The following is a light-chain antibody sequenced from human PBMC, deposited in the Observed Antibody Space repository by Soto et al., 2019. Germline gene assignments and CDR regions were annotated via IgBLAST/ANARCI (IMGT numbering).Light chain of an antibody. CDR1: QSISTW. CDR2: DAS. J-gene: IGKJ1*01. Sequence: DIPLTQSPSTLSASVGDRVSITCRAGQSISTWLAWYQQKPGKAPKLLIFDASSLESRVSSRFSGRGSGTQFTLTISSLQPDDFATYYCQQYSTYPWTFGQGAKVEFK. V-gene: IGKV1-5*01. CDR3: QQYSTYPWT.